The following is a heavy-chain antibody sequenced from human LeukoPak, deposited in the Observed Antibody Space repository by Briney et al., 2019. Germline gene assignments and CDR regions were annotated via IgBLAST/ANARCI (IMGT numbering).Heavy chain of an antibody. Sequence: PGGSLRLSCAASGFTFSNAWMSWVRQAPGKGLEWVGRIKSKTDGGTTDYAAPVKGRFTISRDDSKNTLYLQMNSLKTEDTAVYYCTRDRSGSPWRAFDIWGQGTMVTVSS. J-gene: IGHJ3*02. CDR1: GFTFSNAW. V-gene: IGHV3-15*01. CDR3: TRDRSGSPWRAFDI. CDR2: IKSKTDGGTT. D-gene: IGHD1-26*01.